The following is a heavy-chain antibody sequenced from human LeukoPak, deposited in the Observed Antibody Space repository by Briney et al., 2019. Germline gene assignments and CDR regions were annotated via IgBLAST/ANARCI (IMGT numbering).Heavy chain of an antibody. D-gene: IGHD5-24*01. Sequence: PGGSLRLSCAAPGFTVSSNYMSWVRQAPGKGLEWVSVIYSGGSTYYADSVKGRFTISRDNSKNTLYLQMNSLRAEDTAVYYCARVIEVATDYVRDYYYYYYMDVWGKGTTVTVSS. V-gene: IGHV3-53*01. J-gene: IGHJ6*03. CDR3: ARVIEVATDYVRDYYYYYYMDV. CDR1: GFTVSSNY. CDR2: IYSGGST.